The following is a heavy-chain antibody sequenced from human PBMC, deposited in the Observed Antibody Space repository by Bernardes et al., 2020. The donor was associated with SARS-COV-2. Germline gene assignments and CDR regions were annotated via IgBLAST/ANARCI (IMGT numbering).Heavy chain of an antibody. V-gene: IGHV3-33*01. CDR3: ERRFCAVYRAWGNLYGMGV. CDR2: ICYDGGTK. Sequence: GGSLRLSCAASGFTFNTYGMHWVRQAPDKGLEWVSAICYDGGTKYYADSVKGRFTISRDNSKNILYLQMNSLRVEDTAVYYCERRFCAVYRAWGNLYGMGVWGTGTTVTF. D-gene: IGHD3-16*01. J-gene: IGHJ6*04. CDR1: GFTFNTYG.